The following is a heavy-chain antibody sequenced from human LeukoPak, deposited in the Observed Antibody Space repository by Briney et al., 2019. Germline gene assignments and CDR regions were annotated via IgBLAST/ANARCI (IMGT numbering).Heavy chain of an antibody. V-gene: IGHV4-34*01. CDR1: GGSFSGYY. D-gene: IGHD3-10*01. CDR2: INHSGST. J-gene: IGHJ4*02. CDR3: ARGQRTYYYGSGSYTRKYYFDY. Sequence: SKTLSLTCAVYGGSFSGYYWSWIRQPPGKGLVWIVEINHSGSTDYNPSLKSRVTISVDTSKNQFSLKLSSVTAADTAVYYCARGQRTYYYGSGSYTRKYYFDYWGQGTLVTVSS.